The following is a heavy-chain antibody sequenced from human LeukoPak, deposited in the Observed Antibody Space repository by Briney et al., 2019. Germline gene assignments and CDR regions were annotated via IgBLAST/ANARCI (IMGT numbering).Heavy chain of an antibody. J-gene: IGHJ6*03. D-gene: IGHD3/OR15-3a*01. Sequence: SETLSLTCTVSGGSISSYYWSWIRQPPGKGLEWIGYIYYSGSTNYNPSLKSRVTISVDTSKNQFSLKLSSVTAADTAVYYCARGRIGRLIWDCYYYYMDVWGKGTTVTVSS. CDR1: GGSISSYY. CDR3: ARGRIGRLIWDCYYYYMDV. V-gene: IGHV4-59*12. CDR2: IYYSGST.